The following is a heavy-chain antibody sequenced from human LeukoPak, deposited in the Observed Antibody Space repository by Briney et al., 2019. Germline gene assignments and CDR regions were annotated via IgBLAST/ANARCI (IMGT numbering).Heavy chain of an antibody. D-gene: IGHD5-12*01. Sequence: PGETLRLSCAASGFTFNRYGMNWVRQAPGKWLEWVSGISPGGDIKYYADSVKGRFVISRDNSKNTVYLQMNSLRVDDTARYYCAQDGAWLRFDHWGQGTLVTVSS. J-gene: IGHJ4*02. CDR3: AQDGAWLRFDH. CDR2: ISPGGDIK. CDR1: GFTFNRYG. V-gene: IGHV3-23*01.